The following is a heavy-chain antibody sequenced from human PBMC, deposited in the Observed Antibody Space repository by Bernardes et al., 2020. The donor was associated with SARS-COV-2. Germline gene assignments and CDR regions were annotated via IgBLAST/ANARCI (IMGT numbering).Heavy chain of an antibody. CDR2: IYYSGST. CDR3: ARADTMIVVVTAFDI. V-gene: IGHV4-31*03. Sequence: SETLSLTCTVSGGSISSGGYYWSWIRQHTGKGLEWIGYIYYSGSTYYNPSLKSRVTISVDTSKNQFSLKLSSVTAADTAVYYCARADTMIVVVTAFDIWGQGTMVTVSS. CDR1: GGSISSGGYY. D-gene: IGHD3-22*01. J-gene: IGHJ3*02.